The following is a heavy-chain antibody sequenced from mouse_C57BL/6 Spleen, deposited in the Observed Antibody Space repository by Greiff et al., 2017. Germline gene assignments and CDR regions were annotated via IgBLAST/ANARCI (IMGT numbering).Heavy chain of an antibody. Sequence: EVQLQQSGPELVKPGASVKISCKASGYSFTGYYMNWVKQSPEKSLEWIGEINPSTGGTTYNQKFKAKATLTVDKSSSTAYMQLKSLTSEDSAVXYCARGYYGSSFAYWGQGTLVTVSA. CDR3: ARGYYGSSFAY. V-gene: IGHV1-42*01. J-gene: IGHJ3*01. CDR1: GYSFTGYY. D-gene: IGHD1-1*01. CDR2: INPSTGGT.